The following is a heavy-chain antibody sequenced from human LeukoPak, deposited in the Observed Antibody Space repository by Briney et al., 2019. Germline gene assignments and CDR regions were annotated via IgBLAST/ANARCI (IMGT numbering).Heavy chain of an antibody. V-gene: IGHV1-8*01. CDR1: GYTFTSYD. CDR3: AKFTDRHPVVHSDY. D-gene: IGHD2-15*01. Sequence: GASVKVSCKASGYTFTSYDINWVRQATGQGLEWMGWMNPSSGNTGYVQKFQGRVTMTRNTSISTAYMELSSLRSEDTAVYYCAKFTDRHPVVHSDYWGQGTLVTVSS. J-gene: IGHJ4*02. CDR2: MNPSSGNT.